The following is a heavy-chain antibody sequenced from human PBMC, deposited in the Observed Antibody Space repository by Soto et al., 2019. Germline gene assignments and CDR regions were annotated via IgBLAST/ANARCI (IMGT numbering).Heavy chain of an antibody. CDR2: VSGSGGST. Sequence: EVQLLESGGGLVQPGGSLRLSCAASGFTFSSYAMSWVRQAPGKGLEWISAVSGSGGSTYYADSVKGRFTISRDNSKDPLYLQMNNPRAEDTAVYSWAKPPDYNWTDYWGQGTLVTVSS. CDR3: AKPPDYNWTDY. V-gene: IGHV3-23*01. CDR1: GFTFSSYA. J-gene: IGHJ4*02. D-gene: IGHD1-20*01.